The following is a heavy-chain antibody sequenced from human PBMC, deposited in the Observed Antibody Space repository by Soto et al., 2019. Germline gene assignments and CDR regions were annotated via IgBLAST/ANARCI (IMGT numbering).Heavy chain of an antibody. CDR3: ARGQDIVLMVSGPFDY. V-gene: IGHV4-34*01. D-gene: IGHD2-8*01. Sequence: SETLSLTCAVYGGSFSGYYWSWIRQPPGKGLEWIGEINHSGSTNYNPSLKSRVTISVDTSKNQFSLKLSSVTAADTAVYYCARGQDIVLMVSGPFDYWGQGTLVTVSS. CDR1: GGSFSGYY. J-gene: IGHJ4*02. CDR2: INHSGST.